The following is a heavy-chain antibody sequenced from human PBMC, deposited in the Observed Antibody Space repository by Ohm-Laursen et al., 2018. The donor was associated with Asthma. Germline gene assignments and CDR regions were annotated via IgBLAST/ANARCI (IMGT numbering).Heavy chain of an antibody. J-gene: IGHJ4*02. CDR2: IKSKTDGGTT. D-gene: IGHD1-26*01. CDR1: GFTVSSNY. Sequence: GSLRLSCSASGFTVSSNYMSWVRQAPGKGLEWVGRIKSKTDGGTTDYAAPVKGRFTISRDDSKNTLYLQMNSLKTEDTAVYYCTTDLMKRGWELPDYWGQGTLVTVSS. V-gene: IGHV3-15*01. CDR3: TTDLMKRGWELPDY.